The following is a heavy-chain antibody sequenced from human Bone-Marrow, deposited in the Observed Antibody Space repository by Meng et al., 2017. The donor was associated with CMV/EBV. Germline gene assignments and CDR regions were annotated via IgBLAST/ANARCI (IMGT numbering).Heavy chain of an antibody. Sequence: SETLSLTCTISGGAISRGDYYWSWLRQPPGKGLEWIGYIYYSGSTYYNPSLKSRVTISVDTSKSQFSLKLSSVTAADTAVYYCARAPCSSTSCYRGVDAFAIWGPGKRVT. CDR1: GGAISRGDYY. CDR2: IYYSGST. J-gene: IGHJ3*02. V-gene: IGHV4-30-4*08. CDR3: ARAPCSSTSCYRGVDAFAI. D-gene: IGHD2-2*01.